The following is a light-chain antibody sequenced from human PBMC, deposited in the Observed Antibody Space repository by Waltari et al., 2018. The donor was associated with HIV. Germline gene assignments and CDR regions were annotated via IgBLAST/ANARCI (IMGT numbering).Light chain of an antibody. CDR1: SSDVGGYNY. Sequence: QSALTQPRSVSGSPGQSVTISCTGTSSDVGGYNYVSWYQQHPGKAPKLMIDDVSKRPSWVPDLFSGSTSGNTASLTISGLQAEDEADDYCCSYAGSYTFEVVFGGGTKLTVL. V-gene: IGLV2-11*01. CDR3: CSYAGSYTFEVV. J-gene: IGLJ2*01. CDR2: DVS.